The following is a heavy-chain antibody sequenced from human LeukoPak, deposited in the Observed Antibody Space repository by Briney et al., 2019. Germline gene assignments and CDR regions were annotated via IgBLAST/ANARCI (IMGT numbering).Heavy chain of an antibody. V-gene: IGHV4-38-2*02. CDR1: GYSISSGYY. CDR3: ARGYHTIGY. Sequence: SETLSLTCTVSGYSISSGYYWGWIRQPPGKGLEWIGSIYHSGSTYYNPSLKSRVTISVDTSKNQFSLKLSSVTAADTAVYYCARGYHTIGYWGQGTLVTVSS. J-gene: IGHJ4*02. D-gene: IGHD1-14*01. CDR2: IYHSGST.